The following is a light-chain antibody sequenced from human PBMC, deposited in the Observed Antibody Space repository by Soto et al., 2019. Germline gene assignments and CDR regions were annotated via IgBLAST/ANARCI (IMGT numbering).Light chain of an antibody. J-gene: IGKJ1*01. CDR2: KAS. CDR3: KQYNDKWT. CDR1: QSISSW. V-gene: IGKV1-5*03. Sequence: EIQMTQSPSTLSASVGDRVTITCRASQSISSWLAWYQQKPGKAPKLLIYKASSLESGVPSRFSGSGSGTEFTLAISSLQPYDSATYNDKQYNDKWTFGQSTK.